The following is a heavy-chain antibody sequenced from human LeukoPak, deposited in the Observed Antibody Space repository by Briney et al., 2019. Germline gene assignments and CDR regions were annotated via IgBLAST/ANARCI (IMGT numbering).Heavy chain of an antibody. D-gene: IGHD1-26*01. J-gene: IGHJ3*02. CDR2: ISSSSSDI. CDR3: EREASGWEHTAPDALDI. Sequence: PGGSLRLSCAASGFTFSRYSMNWVRQAPGKGLEWVSSISSSSSDIYYADSVKGRFTISRDNAKNSLYLQMNSLRAEDTAVYYCEREASGWEHTAPDALDIWGQGTMVTVSS. V-gene: IGHV3-21*01. CDR1: GFTFSRYS.